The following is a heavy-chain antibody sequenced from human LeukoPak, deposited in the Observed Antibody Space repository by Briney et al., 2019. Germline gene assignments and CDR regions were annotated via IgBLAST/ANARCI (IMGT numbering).Heavy chain of an antibody. CDR3: ASQSTPVLPFDI. V-gene: IGHV3-66*04. J-gene: IGHJ3*02. Sequence: PGGSLRLSRAASGLTVSSNYISWVRQAPGKGLEWVSVIYSAGTTYYADSVKGRFTISRDNSKNTLYLQMNSLRVEDTAVYYCASQSTPVLPFDIWGQGTMVTVSS. CDR2: IYSAGTT. CDR1: GLTVSSNY.